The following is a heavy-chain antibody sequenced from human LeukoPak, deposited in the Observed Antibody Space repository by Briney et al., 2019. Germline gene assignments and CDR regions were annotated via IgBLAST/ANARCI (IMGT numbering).Heavy chain of an antibody. CDR1: GDAIDSGDYY. V-gene: IGHV4-39*07. D-gene: IGHD3-9*01. Sequence: SETLFLTCTVSGDAIDSGDYYWGWIRQPPGGGLECIASIDYSGYTYYDPSFKSRVSLSVDTAKSQFSLKLSSVTAADTAVYYCARALTGDWLSPTYNFDYWGQGTLVTVSS. J-gene: IGHJ4*02. CDR3: ARALTGDWLSPTYNFDY. CDR2: IDYSGYT.